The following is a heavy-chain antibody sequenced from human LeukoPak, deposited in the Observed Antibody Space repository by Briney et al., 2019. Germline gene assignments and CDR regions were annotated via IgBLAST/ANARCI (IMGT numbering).Heavy chain of an antibody. Sequence: PSETLSLTCIVSGCSISSYYWSWIRQHPGKGLEWIGYIYYSGSTYYNPSLKSRVTISVDTSKNQFSMKLSSVTAADTAVYHCARAVSRSFDCSVWGQGTLVTVSS. D-gene: IGHD3-9*01. CDR1: GCSISSYY. V-gene: IGHV4-59*06. CDR3: ARAVSRSFDCSV. J-gene: IGHJ4*02. CDR2: IYYSGST.